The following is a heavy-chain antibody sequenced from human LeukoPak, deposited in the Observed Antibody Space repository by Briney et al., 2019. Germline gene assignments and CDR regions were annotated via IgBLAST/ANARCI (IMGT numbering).Heavy chain of an antibody. Sequence: SAKVSCKVSGGTFSSYAISWVRQAPGQGLEWMGGMIPFFFIANYAQKFQGRVTITADKSTSTAYMELSSLRSEDTAVCYCASRPYFDWSRRGFDPWGQGTLVTVSS. D-gene: IGHD3-9*01. V-gene: IGHV1-69*10. CDR3: ASRPYFDWSRRGFDP. CDR1: GGTFSSYA. CDR2: MIPFFFIA. J-gene: IGHJ5*02.